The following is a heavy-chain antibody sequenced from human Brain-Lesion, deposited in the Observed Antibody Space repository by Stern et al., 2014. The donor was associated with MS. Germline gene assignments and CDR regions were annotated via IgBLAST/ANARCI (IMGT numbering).Heavy chain of an antibody. V-gene: IGHV1-2*02. Sequence: QDQLVQSGAEVKKPGASVKVSCKTSGYIFTGYYIHWVRQAPGQGLEWMAWIKPITGGTKYDQKFQGRVTMSRDTSISTAYVELSSLTSDDTAVYYCARDQRGITIFGVVTDYYYLGMDVWGQGTTVTVSS. D-gene: IGHD3-3*01. J-gene: IGHJ6*02. CDR2: IKPITGGT. CDR3: ARDQRGITIFGVVTDYYYLGMDV. CDR1: GYIFTGYY.